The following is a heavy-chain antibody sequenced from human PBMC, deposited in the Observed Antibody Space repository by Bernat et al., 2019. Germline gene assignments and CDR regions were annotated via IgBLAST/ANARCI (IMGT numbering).Heavy chain of an antibody. CDR3: ARNSCSGGSCYDNWFDP. Sequence: QITLKESGPTLVKPTQTLTLTCTFSGFSLSTSGVGVGWIRQPPGKALEWLALIYWDDDKRYSPSLKSRLTISKDTSKNQVVLTMTNMDPVDTATYFCARNSCSGGSCYDNWFDPWGQGTLVTVSS. D-gene: IGHD2-15*01. V-gene: IGHV2-5*02. J-gene: IGHJ5*02. CDR2: IYWDDDK. CDR1: GFSLSTSGVG.